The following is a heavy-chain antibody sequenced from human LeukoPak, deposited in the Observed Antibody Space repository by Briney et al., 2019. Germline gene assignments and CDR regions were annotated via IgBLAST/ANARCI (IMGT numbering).Heavy chain of an antibody. D-gene: IGHD5-12*01. CDR3: ATTDSGYDDFDY. CDR1: GYTLTELS. J-gene: IGHJ4*02. Sequence: ASVKVSCKVSGYTLTELSMHWVRQAPGKGLEWMGGFDPEDGETIYAQKFQGRVTMTEDTSTDTAYMELSSLRSEDTAVYYCATTDSGYDDFDYWGQGTLVTVSS. CDR2: FDPEDGET. V-gene: IGHV1-24*01.